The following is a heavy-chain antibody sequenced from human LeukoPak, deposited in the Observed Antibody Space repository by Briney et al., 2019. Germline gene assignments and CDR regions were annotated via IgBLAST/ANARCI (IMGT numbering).Heavy chain of an antibody. J-gene: IGHJ4*02. CDR2: ISWNSDSI. CDR3: AKGVGGSVAARSFDY. Sequence: GGSLRLSCAASGFTFDDYAMHWVRQAPGKGLEWVSGISWNSDSIGYADSVKGRFTISRDNAKNSLYLQMNSLRAEDMALYYCAKGVGGSVAARSFDYWGQGTLVTVSS. CDR1: GFTFDDYA. D-gene: IGHD6-6*01. V-gene: IGHV3-9*03.